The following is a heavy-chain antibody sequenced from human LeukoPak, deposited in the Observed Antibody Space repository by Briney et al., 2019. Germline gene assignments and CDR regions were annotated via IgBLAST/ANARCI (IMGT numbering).Heavy chain of an antibody. D-gene: IGHD5-24*01. J-gene: IGHJ4*02. CDR1: GYTFTSYY. CDR3: ARVSDGYAIDY. Sequence: ASVKVSCKASGYTFTSYYMHWVRQAPGQGLEWMGIINPSGGSTSYAQKFQGRVTMTRDMSTSTVYMELSRLRSDDTAVYYCARVSDGYAIDYWGQGTLVTVSS. CDR2: INPSGGST. V-gene: IGHV1-46*01.